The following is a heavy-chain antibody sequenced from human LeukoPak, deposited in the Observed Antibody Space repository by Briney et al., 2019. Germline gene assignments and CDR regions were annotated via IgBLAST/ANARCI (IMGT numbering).Heavy chain of an antibody. Sequence: GGSLRLSCAASGFSFGNFWMSWGRQAPGRGLQWVASMKGDGSHIYYVDSVKGRFTISRDNARNSLYLQMNSLRAEDTAVYYCAKLLNEATTYDYWGQGALVTVSS. D-gene: IGHD1-1*01. CDR1: GFSFGNFW. V-gene: IGHV3-7*01. CDR3: AKLLNEATTYDY. J-gene: IGHJ4*02. CDR2: MKGDGSHI.